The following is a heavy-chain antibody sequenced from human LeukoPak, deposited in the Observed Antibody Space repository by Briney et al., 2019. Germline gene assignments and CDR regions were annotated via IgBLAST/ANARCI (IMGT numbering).Heavy chain of an antibody. CDR2: IIPIFGTA. Sequence: SVKVSCKASGGTFSSYAISWVRQAPGQGLEWMGGIIPIFGTANYAQKFQGTVTITTDESTSTAYMELSSLRSEDTAVYYCARDKGDGDAFDIWGQGTMVTVSS. CDR3: ARDKGDGDAFDI. CDR1: GGTFSSYA. D-gene: IGHD5-24*01. V-gene: IGHV1-69*05. J-gene: IGHJ3*02.